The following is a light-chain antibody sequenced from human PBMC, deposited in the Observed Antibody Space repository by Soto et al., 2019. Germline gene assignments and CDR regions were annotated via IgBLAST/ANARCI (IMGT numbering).Light chain of an antibody. J-gene: IGLJ2*01. CDR3: QSYDNNIHVV. Sequence: NFMLTQPHSVSESPGKTVTISCTRSSGSIASNYVQWYQQRPGSSPTTVIYEDNQRPSGVPDRFSGSIDSSSNSASLTISGLKTEDEADYDCQSYDNNIHVVFGGGTKVTVL. CDR1: SGSIASNY. CDR2: EDN. V-gene: IGLV6-57*01.